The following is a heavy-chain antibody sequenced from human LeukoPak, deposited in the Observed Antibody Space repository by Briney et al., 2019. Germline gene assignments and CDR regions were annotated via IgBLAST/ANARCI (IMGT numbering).Heavy chain of an antibody. J-gene: IGHJ4*02. D-gene: IGHD1-26*01. Sequence: GGSLRLSCAASGFTFSSYAMHWVRQAPGKGLEWVAVISYDGSNKYYADSVKGRFTISRDNSKNTLYLQMNSLRAEDTAVYYCARKRIGTWTLFYYFDYWGQGTLVTVSS. CDR1: GFTFSSYA. V-gene: IGHV3-30-3*01. CDR2: ISYDGSNK. CDR3: ARKRIGTWTLFYYFDY.